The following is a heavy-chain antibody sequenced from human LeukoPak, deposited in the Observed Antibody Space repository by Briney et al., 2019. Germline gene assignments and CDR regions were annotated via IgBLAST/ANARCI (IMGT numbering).Heavy chain of an antibody. V-gene: IGHV4-59*01. CDR2: IYYSGST. D-gene: IGHD5-24*01. J-gene: IGHJ5*02. CDR3: AGGERWLTWLDP. CDR1: GGSISSYY. Sequence: AETLSLTCTVSGGSISSYYWSWLRQPPGKGLEWMGGIYYSGSTKDKPSRKRRVTISVDTPKNQFALNVGSVAASDTAVYYCAGGERWLTWLDPWGQGTLVTVSS.